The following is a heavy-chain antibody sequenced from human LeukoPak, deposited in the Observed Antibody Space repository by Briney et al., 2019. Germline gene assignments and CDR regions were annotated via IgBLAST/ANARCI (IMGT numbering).Heavy chain of an antibody. V-gene: IGHV1-69*10. Sequence: SVKVSCKAVGGTFNNYAITWVRQAPGQGLEWMGGIVTLLGTTDYAQNLQGRITITADKSSSTAYLELRRLRSEDTAVYYCVRIRYYGSVSYTRDPRDYLDVWGKGTTVTV. D-gene: IGHD3-10*01. J-gene: IGHJ6*03. CDR2: IVTLLGTT. CDR1: GGTFNNYA. CDR3: VRIRYYGSVSYTRDPRDYLDV.